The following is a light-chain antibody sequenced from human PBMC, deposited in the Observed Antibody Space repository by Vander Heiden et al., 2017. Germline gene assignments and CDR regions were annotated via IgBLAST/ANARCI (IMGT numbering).Light chain of an antibody. CDR3: QVWDSISDVGV. J-gene: IGLJ2*01. V-gene: IGLV3-21*02. CDR1: SIGRKS. Sequence: SYVLTQPPSVSVAPGQTATITCGGNSIGRKSVQWSQQRPGQAPVLVVYDNRDRPSGIPERISGSNSGNTATLTISRVEAGDEADYYCQVWDSISDVGVFGGGTKLTVL. CDR2: DNR.